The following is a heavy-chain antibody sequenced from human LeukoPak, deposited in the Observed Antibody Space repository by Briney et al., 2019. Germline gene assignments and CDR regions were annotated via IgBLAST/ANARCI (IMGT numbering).Heavy chain of an antibody. CDR1: GFTFSSYW. CDR3: ASWSSGS. D-gene: IGHD6-19*01. CDR2: INTDGSST. V-gene: IGHV3-74*01. J-gene: IGHJ5*02. Sequence: GGSLRLSCAASGFTFSSYWMHWVCQAPGKGLVWVSRINTDGSSTSYADSVKGRFTISRDNAKKTLFLQMNSLRAEDTAVYYCASWSSGSWGQGTLVTVSS.